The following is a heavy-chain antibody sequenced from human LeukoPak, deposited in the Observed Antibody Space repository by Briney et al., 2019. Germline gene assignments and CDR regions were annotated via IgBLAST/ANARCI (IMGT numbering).Heavy chain of an antibody. Sequence: GSSVKVSCKASGGTFSSYAISWVRQAPGQGLEWMGGIIPIFGTANYAQKFQGRVTITADESTSTAYMELSSLRSEDTAGYYCARDEGIRNGSSSSPFAYWGQGTLVTVSS. CDR1: GGTFSSYA. D-gene: IGHD1-26*01. CDR3: ARDEGIRNGSSSSPFAY. V-gene: IGHV1-69*01. J-gene: IGHJ4*02. CDR2: IIPIFGTA.